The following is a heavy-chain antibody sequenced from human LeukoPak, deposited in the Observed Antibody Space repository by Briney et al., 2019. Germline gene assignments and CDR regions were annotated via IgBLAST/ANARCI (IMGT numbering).Heavy chain of an antibody. D-gene: IGHD3-16*01. CDR1: GFTFSSYE. J-gene: IGHJ3*02. CDR2: ISSTSDPI. CDR3: GASRQYVGAFDI. V-gene: IGHV3-48*03. Sequence: GGSLRLSCAASGFTFSSYELYWVRQAPGKGLEWISYISSTSDPIKYADSVRGRFTISRDDARESVYLQMNSLRAEDTAIYYCGASRQYVGAFDIWGQGTLVTVSS.